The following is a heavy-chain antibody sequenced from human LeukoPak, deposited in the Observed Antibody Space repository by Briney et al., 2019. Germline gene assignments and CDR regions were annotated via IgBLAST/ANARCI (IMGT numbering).Heavy chain of an antibody. CDR1: GGSISSSSYY. D-gene: IGHD2-2*01. CDR2: IYYSGST. V-gene: IGHV4-39*07. Sequence: SETLSLTCTVSGGSISSSSYYWGWIRQPPGKGLEWIGSIYYSGSTYYNPSLKSRVTISVDTSKNQFSLKLSSVTAADTAVYYCARGVFCSSTSCYGNWFDPWGQGTLVTVSS. J-gene: IGHJ5*02. CDR3: ARGVFCSSTSCYGNWFDP.